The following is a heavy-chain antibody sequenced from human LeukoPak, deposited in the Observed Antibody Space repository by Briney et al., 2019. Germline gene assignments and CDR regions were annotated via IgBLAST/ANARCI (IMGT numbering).Heavy chain of an antibody. CDR2: ITGCGEGT. V-gene: IGHV3-23*01. Sequence: GVSLRLYCAASGFTFDASAMSWVRQARGKGLEWVAVITGCGEGTYYADSVKGRFTISRDNSKKTLFLQVNSLRAEDTAVYFCAKNIRDQLLCGFNYWGQGIVVTVSS. D-gene: IGHD2-2*01. CDR3: AKNIRDQLLCGFNY. CDR1: GFTFDASA. J-gene: IGHJ4*02.